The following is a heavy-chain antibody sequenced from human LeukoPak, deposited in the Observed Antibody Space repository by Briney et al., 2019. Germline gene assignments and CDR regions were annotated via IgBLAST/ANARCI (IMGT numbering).Heavy chain of an antibody. Sequence: PGGSLRLSCAASGFTVSSNYMSWVRQAPGKGLEWVSVIYSGGSTYYADSVKGRFTISRDNSKNTLYLQMNSLRAEDTAVYYCARDNYGGNRQGYYYYYGMDVWGQGTTVTVSS. CDR1: GFTVSSNY. CDR3: ARDNYGGNRQGYYYYYGMDV. J-gene: IGHJ6*02. V-gene: IGHV3-53*01. CDR2: IYSGGST. D-gene: IGHD4-23*01.